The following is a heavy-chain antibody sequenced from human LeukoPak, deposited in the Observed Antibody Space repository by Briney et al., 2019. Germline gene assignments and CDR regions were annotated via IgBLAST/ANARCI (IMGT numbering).Heavy chain of an antibody. CDR3: ARDSDPAYGSGSPPDY. CDR2: ISAYNGNT. J-gene: IGHJ4*02. V-gene: IGHV1-18*01. Sequence: ASVKVSCKASGYTFTSYGISWVRQAPGQGLEWMGWISAYNGNTNYAQKLQGRVTMTTDTSTSTAYMELSSLRSEDTAVYYCARDSDPAYGSGSPPDYWGQGTLVTVSS. D-gene: IGHD3-10*01. CDR1: GYTFTSYG.